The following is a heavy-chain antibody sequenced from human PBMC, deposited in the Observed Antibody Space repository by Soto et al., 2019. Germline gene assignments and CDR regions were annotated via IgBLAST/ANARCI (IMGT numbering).Heavy chain of an antibody. CDR2: IYYTGST. CDR1: GGSINIYH. D-gene: IGHD5-18*01. J-gene: IGHJ6*01. CDR3: ARIGYSYGYFYYGMDV. Sequence: SETLSLTCTVSGGSINIYHWTCIRQPPGKGLEWIGYIYYTGSTNYNPSLKSRVTISVDTSKNQFSLNLNSVTAADTAVYYCARIGYSYGYFYYGMDVWGQGTTVT. V-gene: IGHV4-59*01.